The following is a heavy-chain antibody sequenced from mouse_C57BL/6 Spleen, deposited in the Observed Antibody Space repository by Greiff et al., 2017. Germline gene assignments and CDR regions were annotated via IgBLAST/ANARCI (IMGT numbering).Heavy chain of an antibody. D-gene: IGHD2-10*02. J-gene: IGHJ4*01. CDR3: AILPRAMDY. CDR1: GYTFTSYW. V-gene: IGHV1-55*01. Sequence: QVQLQQSGAELVKPGASVKMSCKASGYTFTSYWITWVKQRPGQGLEWIGDIYPGSGSTNYNEKFKGKATLTLDKSSSTAYMELHSLTSEDSAVYFCAILPRAMDYWGQGTSVTVSS. CDR2: IYPGSGST.